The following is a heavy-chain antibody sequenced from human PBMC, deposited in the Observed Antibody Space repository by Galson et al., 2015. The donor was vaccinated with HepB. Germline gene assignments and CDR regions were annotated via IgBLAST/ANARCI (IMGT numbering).Heavy chain of an antibody. D-gene: IGHD2-2*01. CDR3: ARGECSSTSCYKGACYYMDV. Sequence: SLRLSCAASAFTFSIYGMHWVRQAPGKGLEWVAVIWFDGSNKYYADSVKGRFTISRDNSKNTLYLQMNSLRVEDTAVYYCARGECSSTSCYKGACYYMDVWGKGTTVTVSS. J-gene: IGHJ6*03. CDR1: AFTFSIYG. V-gene: IGHV3-33*01. CDR2: IWFDGSNK.